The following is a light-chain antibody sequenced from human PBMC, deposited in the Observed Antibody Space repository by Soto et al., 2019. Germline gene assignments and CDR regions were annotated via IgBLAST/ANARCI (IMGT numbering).Light chain of an antibody. J-gene: IGKJ2*01. Sequence: AIRMTQSPSSLSASTGDRVTITCRASQGISSYLAWYQQKPGKAPKLLIYAASTLQCGVPSRFSDSGSGTDFTLTISCLQSEDFATYDCQQYYSYPYTFGQGTKLEIK. CDR2: AAS. CDR3: QQYYSYPYT. V-gene: IGKV1-8*01. CDR1: QGISSY.